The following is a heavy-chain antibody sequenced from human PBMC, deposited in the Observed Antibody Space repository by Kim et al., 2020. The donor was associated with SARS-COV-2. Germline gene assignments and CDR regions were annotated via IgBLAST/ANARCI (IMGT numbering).Heavy chain of an antibody. Sequence: KSRFTISRDNAKNSLYLQMNSLRAEDTAVYYCASLRGKGLYGSGSYFDYWGQGTLVTVSS. CDR3: ASLRGKGLYGSGSYFDY. V-gene: IGHV3-11*06. D-gene: IGHD3-10*01. J-gene: IGHJ4*02.